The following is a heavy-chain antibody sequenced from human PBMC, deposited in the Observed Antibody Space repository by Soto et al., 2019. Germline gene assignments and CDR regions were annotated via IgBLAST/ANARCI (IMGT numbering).Heavy chain of an antibody. D-gene: IGHD2-2*01. CDR3: AKDRYCSATSCQDFGS. Sequence: EVQLVESGGGLVQPGGSLRLSCAASGFTFSSYSMNWVRQAPGKGLEWVSYISSSSSTIYYADSVKGRFTISRDNAKNSLYLQMTGLRVEDTAVYYCAKDRYCSATSCQDFGSWGQGTLVTVSS. CDR2: ISSSSSTI. V-gene: IGHV3-48*01. J-gene: IGHJ4*02. CDR1: GFTFSSYS.